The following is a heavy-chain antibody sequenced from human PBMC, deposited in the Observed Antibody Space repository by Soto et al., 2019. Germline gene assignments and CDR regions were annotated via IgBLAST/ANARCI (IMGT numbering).Heavy chain of an antibody. CDR3: ATSYYDILTGALFDY. D-gene: IGHD3-9*01. CDR1: GYTLTELS. CDR2: FDPEDGET. J-gene: IGHJ4*02. Sequence: ASVKVSCKVSGYTLTELSMHWLRQSPGKGLEWMGGFDPEDGETIYAQKFQGRVTMTEDTSTDTAYMELSSLRSEDTAVYYCATSYYDILTGALFDYWGQGTLVTVSS. V-gene: IGHV1-24*01.